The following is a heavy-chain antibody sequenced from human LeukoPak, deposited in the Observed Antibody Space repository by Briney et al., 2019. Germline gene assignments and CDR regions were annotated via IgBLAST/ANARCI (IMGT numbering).Heavy chain of an antibody. D-gene: IGHD6-19*01. V-gene: IGHV4-34*01. Sequence: SETLSLTCAVSGVPFSNYYWSWVRQSPRQGLEWIGEINHSGYTNYSPSLKSRVTMSIDTSKNQFSLKLTSVTAADAGVYYCTRAVAGHPDRGQGTLVTVSS. CDR2: INHSGYT. CDR1: GVPFSNYY. J-gene: IGHJ4*02. CDR3: TRAVAGHPD.